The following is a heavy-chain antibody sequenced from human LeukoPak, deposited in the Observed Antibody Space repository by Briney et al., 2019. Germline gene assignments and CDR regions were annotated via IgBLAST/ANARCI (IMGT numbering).Heavy chain of an antibody. J-gene: IGHJ4*02. D-gene: IGHD3-10*01. V-gene: IGHV3-33*01. CDR3: AREIFGPGSYPDY. CDR2: IWHDGSHK. CDR1: GFAFNTYA. Sequence: GRSLRLSCAASGFAFNTYAMHWVRQAPGKGLEWVTLIWHDGSHKFYIDPVRGRFTISRDNSRNTVYLQMNGLRAEDTAVYYCAREIFGPGSYPDYWGQGTLVTVSS.